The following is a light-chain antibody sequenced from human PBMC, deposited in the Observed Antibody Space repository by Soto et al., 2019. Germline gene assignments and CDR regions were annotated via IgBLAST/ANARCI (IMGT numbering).Light chain of an antibody. CDR2: DAS. CDR1: QSVSSY. Sequence: EIVLTQSPSTLSSSPGERATLSCRASQSVSSYLAWYQQKPGQAPRLLIYDASNRATGIPARFSGSGSGTDFTLTISILEPEDFAVYCCQQRSNWPTFGRGTKVDIK. V-gene: IGKV3-11*01. CDR3: QQRSNWPT. J-gene: IGKJ4*01.